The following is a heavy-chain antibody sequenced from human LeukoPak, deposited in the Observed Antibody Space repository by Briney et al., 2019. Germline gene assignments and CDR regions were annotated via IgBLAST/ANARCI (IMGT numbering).Heavy chain of an antibody. CDR3: ARGLSPVLKVGLGGLDY. Sequence: ASVKVSCTASGYTFTSYDINWVRQATGQGLEWMGWMNPNSGNTGYAQKFQGRVTMTRNTSISTAYMELSSLRSEDTAVYYCARGLSPVLKVGLGGLDYWGQGTLVTVSS. CDR1: GYTFTSYD. J-gene: IGHJ4*02. V-gene: IGHV1-8*01. CDR2: MNPNSGNT. D-gene: IGHD3-16*01.